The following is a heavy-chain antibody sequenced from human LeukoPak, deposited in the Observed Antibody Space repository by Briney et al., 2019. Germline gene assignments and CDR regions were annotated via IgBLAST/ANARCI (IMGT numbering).Heavy chain of an antibody. CDR1: GFTVSSNF. Sequence: PGGSLRLSCAASGFTVSSNFMSWVRQAPGKGLEWVSFIYSGGSTYYSDSVKGRFTISRDNSKNTLYLQMNSLRAEDTAVYYCAKSAYFDSSGYYDYWGQGTLVTVSS. D-gene: IGHD3-22*01. J-gene: IGHJ4*02. V-gene: IGHV3-53*01. CDR2: IYSGGST. CDR3: AKSAYFDSSGYYDY.